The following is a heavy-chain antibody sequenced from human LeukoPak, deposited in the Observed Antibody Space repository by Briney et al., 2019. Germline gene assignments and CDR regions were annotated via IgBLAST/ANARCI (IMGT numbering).Heavy chain of an antibody. CDR1: GFTFSGFA. CDR2: IYGSGGTT. V-gene: IGHV3-23*01. J-gene: IGHJ4*02. Sequence: GGSLRLSCAASGFTFSGFAMNWVRQAPGKGLEWVSVIYGSGGTTYYADSVKGRFTISRDNSKNTLYLQMNSLRAEDTAVYYCAKDQTISTVTTYFDYWGQGTLVTVSS. CDR3: AKDQTISTVTTYFDY. D-gene: IGHD3-3*02.